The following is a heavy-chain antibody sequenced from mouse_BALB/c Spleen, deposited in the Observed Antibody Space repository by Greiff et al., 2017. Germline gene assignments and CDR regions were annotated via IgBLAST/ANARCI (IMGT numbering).Heavy chain of an antibody. J-gene: IGHJ4*01. D-gene: IGHD2-2*01. CDR2: IDPANGNT. Sequence: EVQLQQSGAELVKPGASVKMSCTASGFTFKDTYMHWVKQRPEQGLEWIGRIDPANGNTKYDPKFQGKATITADTSSNTAYLQLSSLTSEDTAVYYCARRRGYHYYAFEYWGQGTSVTVSS. CDR1: GFTFKDTY. CDR3: ARRRGYHYYAFEY. V-gene: IGHV14-3*02.